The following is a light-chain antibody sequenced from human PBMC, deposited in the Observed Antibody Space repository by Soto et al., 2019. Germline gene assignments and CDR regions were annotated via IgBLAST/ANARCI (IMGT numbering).Light chain of an antibody. V-gene: IGKV3-20*01. Sequence: EIVLRRSPGTLSLSPGERATVSCRASQSVSSSYLAWYQQKTGQAPRLLIYGASSRATGIPDRFSGSGSGTDFNLTISRLETEDFAVYYCQQYGNSPITFGQGTRLEIK. CDR3: QQYGNSPIT. CDR1: QSVSSSY. CDR2: GAS. J-gene: IGKJ5*01.